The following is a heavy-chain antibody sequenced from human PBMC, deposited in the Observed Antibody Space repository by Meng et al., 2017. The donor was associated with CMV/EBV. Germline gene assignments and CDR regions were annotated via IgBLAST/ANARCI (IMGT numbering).Heavy chain of an antibody. CDR2: INPSGGST. CDR1: GYTFTSYY. CDR3: AREEPLYYDYVWGSYRFHQGYYYYGMDV. J-gene: IGHJ6*02. D-gene: IGHD3-16*02. V-gene: IGHV1-46*01. Sequence: ASVKVSCKASGYTFTSYYMHWVRQAPGQGLEWMGIINPSGGSTSYAQKFQGRVTMTRDTSISTAYMELSRLRSDDTAVYYCAREEPLYYDYVWGSYRFHQGYYYYGMDVWGQGTTVTVSS.